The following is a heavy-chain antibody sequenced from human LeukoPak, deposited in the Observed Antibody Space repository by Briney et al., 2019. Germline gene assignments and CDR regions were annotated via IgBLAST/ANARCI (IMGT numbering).Heavy chain of an antibody. CDR2: ISAYNGNT. D-gene: IGHD6-19*01. CDR1: GYTFTSYG. V-gene: IGHV1-18*01. CDR3: ARGLVRILTSDDVYYFDY. Sequence: ASVKVSCKASGYTFTSYGISWVRQAPGQGLEWMGWISAYNGNTNYAQKLQGRVTMTTDTSTSTAYMELRSLRSDDTAVYYCARGLVRILTSDDVYYFDYWGQGTLVTVSS. J-gene: IGHJ4*02.